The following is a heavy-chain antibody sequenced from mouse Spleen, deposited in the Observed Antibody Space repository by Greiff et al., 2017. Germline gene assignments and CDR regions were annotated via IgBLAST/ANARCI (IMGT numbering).Heavy chain of an antibody. CDR1: GFTFSSYA. CDR2: ISSGGGNT. CDR3: AGGNYGGFAY. V-gene: IGHV5-9*04. Sequence: DVKLVESGGGLVKLGGSLKLSCAASGFTFSSYAMSWVRQTPEKRLEWVATISSGGGNTYYPDSVKGRFTISRDNAKNTLYLQMSSLKSEDTAMYYCAGGNYGGFAYWGQGTLVTVSA. D-gene: IGHD2-1*01. J-gene: IGHJ3*01.